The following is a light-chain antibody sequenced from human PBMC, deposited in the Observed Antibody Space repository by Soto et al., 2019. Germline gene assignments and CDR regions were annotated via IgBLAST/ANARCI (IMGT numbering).Light chain of an antibody. V-gene: IGKV1-6*01. CDR2: AAS. CDR3: LQDHDDSWT. J-gene: IGKJ1*01. CDR1: QSISSY. Sequence: QKTQSPSSLSASVGDRVTITCRASQSISSYLNWYQRKPGKAPPLMIYAASNLQSGVPSRFRGSRSGTEFTLTVSSLQPEDFATYYCLQDHDDSWTFGQGTKVDI.